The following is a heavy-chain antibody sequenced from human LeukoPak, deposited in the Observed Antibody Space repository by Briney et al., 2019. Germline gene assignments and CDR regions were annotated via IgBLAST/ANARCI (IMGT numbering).Heavy chain of an antibody. V-gene: IGHV5-51*01. CDR2: IYPGDSDT. CDR1: GYSFSTYW. J-gene: IGHJ5*01. CDR3: ARQRDYGDYDS. Sequence: GESLKISCQGSGYSFSTYWITWVRQMPGKGLEWMGIIYPGDSDTRYSPSFQGQVTISADKSISTAYLQWSSLKASDTAMYYCARQRDYGDYDSWGQGTLVTVSS. D-gene: IGHD4-17*01.